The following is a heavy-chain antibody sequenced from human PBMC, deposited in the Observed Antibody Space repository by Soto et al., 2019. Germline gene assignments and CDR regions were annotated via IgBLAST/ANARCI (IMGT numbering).Heavy chain of an antibody. CDR3: ASPKDIVVVVAAI. CDR1: GFTFSSYA. CDR2: ISGSGGST. Sequence: SGFTFSSYAMSWVRQAPGKGLEWVSAISGSGGSTYYADSVKGRFTISRDNSKNTLYLQMNSLRAEDTAVYYCASPKDIVVVVAAIWGQGTMVTVSS. D-gene: IGHD2-15*01. J-gene: IGHJ3*02. V-gene: IGHV3-23*01.